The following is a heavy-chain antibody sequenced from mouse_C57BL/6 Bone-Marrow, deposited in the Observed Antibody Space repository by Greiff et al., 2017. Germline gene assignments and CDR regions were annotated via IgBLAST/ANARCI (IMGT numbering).Heavy chain of an antibody. Sequence: EVQLVESGAELVKPGASVKLSCTASGFNITDYYMHWVKQRTEQGLEWIGRIDPEDGETKYAQKFQGKATITADTSSNTAYLQLSSLTSGDTAVYYCARGYYNYWGQGTTLTVSS. CDR1: GFNITDYY. V-gene: IGHV14-2*01. D-gene: IGHD2-3*01. J-gene: IGHJ2*01. CDR3: ARGYYNY. CDR2: IDPEDGET.